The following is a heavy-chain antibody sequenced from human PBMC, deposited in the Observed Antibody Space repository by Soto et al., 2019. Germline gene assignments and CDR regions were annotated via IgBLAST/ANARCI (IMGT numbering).Heavy chain of an antibody. D-gene: IGHD3-3*01. CDR1: GFTFSSYA. J-gene: IGHJ4*02. CDR2: ISGSGGST. V-gene: IGHV3-23*01. CDR3: AKDASSYDFWSGYSHYFDY. Sequence: EVQLLESGGGLVQPGGSLRLSCAASGFTFSSYAMSWVRQAPGKGLEWVSGISGSGGSTYYADSVKGRFTISRDNSNNTLYRQMNSLRAEDTAVYYCAKDASSYDFWSGYSHYFDYWGQGTLVTVSS.